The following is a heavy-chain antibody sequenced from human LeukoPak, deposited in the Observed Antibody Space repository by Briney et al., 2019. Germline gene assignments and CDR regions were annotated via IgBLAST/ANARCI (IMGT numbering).Heavy chain of an antibody. CDR2: IYTSGNT. Sequence: PSETLSLTCTVSGGSISSGRYYWSWIRQPAGKGLEWIGRIYTSGNTSYNPSLKSRLTVSVDTSKNQFSLKLSSVTAADTAVYYCARDGLWAFDIWGQGTMVTVSS. CDR1: GGSISSGRYY. CDR3: ARDGLWAFDI. V-gene: IGHV4-61*02. J-gene: IGHJ3*02.